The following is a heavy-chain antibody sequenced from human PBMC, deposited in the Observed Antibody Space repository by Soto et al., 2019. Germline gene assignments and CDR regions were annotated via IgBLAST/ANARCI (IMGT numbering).Heavy chain of an antibody. CDR2: IYYSGST. Sequence: ETLSLTCTVSGGSISSSSYYWGWIRHPPGKGLEWIGSIYYSGSTYYNPSLKSRVTISVDTSKNQFSLKLSSVTAADTAVYYCASRSIAVAGTKLGGYFDYWGQGTLVTVSS. V-gene: IGHV4-39*01. CDR1: GGSISSSSYY. J-gene: IGHJ4*02. CDR3: ASRSIAVAGTKLGGYFDY. D-gene: IGHD6-19*01.